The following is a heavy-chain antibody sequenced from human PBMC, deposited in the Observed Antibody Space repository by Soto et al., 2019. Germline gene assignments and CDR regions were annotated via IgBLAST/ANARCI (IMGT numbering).Heavy chain of an antibody. D-gene: IGHD6-13*01. CDR1: GGTFSSYT. Sequence: SVKVSCKASGGTFSSYTISWVRQAPGQGLEWMGRIIPILGIANYAQKFQGRVTITADKSTSTAYMELSSLRSEDTAVYYCAKSIAAARGWFDPWGQGTLVTVSS. V-gene: IGHV1-69*02. J-gene: IGHJ5*02. CDR3: AKSIAAARGWFDP. CDR2: IIPILGIA.